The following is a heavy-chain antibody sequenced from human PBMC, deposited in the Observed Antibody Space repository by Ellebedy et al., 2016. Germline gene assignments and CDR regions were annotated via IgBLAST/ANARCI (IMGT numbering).Heavy chain of an antibody. CDR1: GYTFTGYY. CDR3: GRQYSSGWFFDH. V-gene: IGHV1-2*04. J-gene: IGHJ4*02. D-gene: IGHD6-19*01. Sequence: ASVKVSXKASGYTFTGYYIHWVRQAPGQGLEWMGWINPNSGDTKYSQKFQGWVTMTRDTSISTAYMELNRLSSYDTAVYYCGRQYSSGWFFDHWGQGTLVTVSS. CDR2: INPNSGDT.